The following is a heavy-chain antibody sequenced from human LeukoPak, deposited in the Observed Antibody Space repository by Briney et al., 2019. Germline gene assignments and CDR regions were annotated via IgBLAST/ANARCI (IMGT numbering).Heavy chain of an antibody. CDR2: INTDGGFT. V-gene: IGHV3-74*01. CDR1: GFIFSDYW. D-gene: IGHD1-26*01. J-gene: IGHJ4*02. CDR3: AREAKVGGALQY. Sequence: PGGSLRLSCAASGFIFSDYWMHWVRQAPGKGLVWVSRINTDGGFTRYADSVQGRFIISRDTAKNTLFLQMNSLRAKDTAVYYCAREAKVGGALQYWGQGILVTVSS.